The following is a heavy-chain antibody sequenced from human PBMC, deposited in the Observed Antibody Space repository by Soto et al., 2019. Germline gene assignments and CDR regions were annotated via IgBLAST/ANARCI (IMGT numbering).Heavy chain of an antibody. CDR2: IYYSGST. Sequence: SEILSLTCTVSGGSISSYYWSWIRQPPGKGLEWIGYIYYSGSTNYNPSLKSRVTISVDTSKNQFSLKLSSVTAADTAVYYCARQYSSGWKRFYYFDYWGQGTLVTVSS. CDR1: GGSISSYY. V-gene: IGHV4-59*08. CDR3: ARQYSSGWKRFYYFDY. J-gene: IGHJ4*02. D-gene: IGHD6-19*01.